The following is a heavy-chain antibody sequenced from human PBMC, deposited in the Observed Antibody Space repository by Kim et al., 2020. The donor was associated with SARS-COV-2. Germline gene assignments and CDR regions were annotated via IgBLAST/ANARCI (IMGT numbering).Heavy chain of an antibody. J-gene: IGHJ6*02. D-gene: IGHD3-22*01. CDR2: INWNGGST. Sequence: GGSLRLSCAASGFTFDDYGMSWVRQAPGKGLEWVSGINWNGGSTGYADSVKGRFTISRDNAKNSLYLQMNSLRAEDTALYHCARDLSGGYHYDSSGGMDVWGQGTTVTVSS. V-gene: IGHV3-20*01. CDR3: ARDLSGGYHYDSSGGMDV. CDR1: GFTFDDYG.